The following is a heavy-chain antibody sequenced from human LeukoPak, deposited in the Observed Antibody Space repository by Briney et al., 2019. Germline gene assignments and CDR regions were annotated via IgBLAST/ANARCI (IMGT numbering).Heavy chain of an antibody. D-gene: IGHD3-9*01. V-gene: IGHV3-23*01. Sequence: PGGSLRLSCAASGFTFSTYAMSWVRQAPGKGLQWVSAISGSGVSTYYADSVRGRFTISRDNSKNTVYLQMNSLGDDDTAVYYCARTNYDILAYWGQGTLVTVSS. CDR2: ISGSGVST. CDR3: ARTNYDILAY. CDR1: GFTFSTYA. J-gene: IGHJ4*02.